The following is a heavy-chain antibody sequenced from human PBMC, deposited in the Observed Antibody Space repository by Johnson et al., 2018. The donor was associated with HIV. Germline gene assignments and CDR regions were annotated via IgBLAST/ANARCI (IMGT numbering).Heavy chain of an antibody. CDR1: GFTFSRYA. CDR3: ARDSTAGPDKGLDYVGAFDI. Sequence: QVPLVASGGGVVQPGRSLRLSCAASGFTFSRYAMHWVRQAPGKGLEWVAVISYDGSNKYYADSVKGRFTISRDNSKNTLYRQMNSLRAEDTAVYYCARDSTAGPDKGLDYVGAFDIWGQGTMVTVSS. J-gene: IGHJ3*02. V-gene: IGHV3-30-3*01. CDR2: ISYDGSNK. D-gene: IGHD4-17*01.